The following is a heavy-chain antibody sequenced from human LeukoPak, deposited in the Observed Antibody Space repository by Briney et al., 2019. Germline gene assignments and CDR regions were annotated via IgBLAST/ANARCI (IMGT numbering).Heavy chain of an antibody. J-gene: IGHJ4*02. CDR3: ARDGRSGSNYGRVDY. CDR2: ISYDGSNK. V-gene: IGHV3-30*04. CDR1: GFTFSSYA. Sequence: GGSLRLSCVASGFTFSSYAMHWVRQAPGKGLEWVTVISYDGSNKYYADSVKGRFTISRDNSKNTLYLQMNSLRAEDTAVYYCARDGRSGSNYGRVDYWGQGTLVTVSS. D-gene: IGHD1-26*01.